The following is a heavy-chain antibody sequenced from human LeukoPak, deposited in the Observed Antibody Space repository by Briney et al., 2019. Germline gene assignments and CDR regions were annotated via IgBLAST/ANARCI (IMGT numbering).Heavy chain of an antibody. V-gene: IGHV3-21*01. CDR1: GFSLSDYS. CDR3: ARVISAALDY. Sequence: GGSVRLSCAASGFSLSDYSMNWVRQAPGKGLEWVSFISNSGSYIYYADSLKGRFTISRDNAKNSLYLQMNSLRAEDTAVYYCARVISAALDYWGQGTLVTVSS. J-gene: IGHJ4*02. D-gene: IGHD6-13*01. CDR2: ISNSGSYI.